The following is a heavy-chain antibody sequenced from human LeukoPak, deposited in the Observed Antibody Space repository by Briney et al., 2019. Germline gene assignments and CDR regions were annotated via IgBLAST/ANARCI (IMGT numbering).Heavy chain of an antibody. D-gene: IGHD6-19*01. Sequence: GESLKISCKGSGYSFTSYWISWVRQMPGKGLEWMGRIDPSDSYTNYSPSFQGHVTISVDKSISTAYLQWSSLKASDTAMYYCARHPIAVAGPLVHWGQGTLVTVSS. J-gene: IGHJ4*02. CDR3: ARHPIAVAGPLVH. V-gene: IGHV5-10-1*01. CDR1: GYSFTSYW. CDR2: IDPSDSYT.